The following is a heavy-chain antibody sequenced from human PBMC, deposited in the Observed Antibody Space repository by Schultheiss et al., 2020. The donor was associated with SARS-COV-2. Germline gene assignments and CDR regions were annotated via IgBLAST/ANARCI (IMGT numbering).Heavy chain of an antibody. Sequence: ASVKVSCKASGGTFSSYAISWVRQAPGQGLEWMGGINPNSGGTNYAQKFQGRVTMTRDTSISTAYLQWSSLKASDTAMYYCARVGGRGGESGYVDYWGQGTLVTVSS. D-gene: IGHD3-16*01. CDR3: ARVGGRGGESGYVDY. J-gene: IGHJ4*02. CDR2: INPNSGGT. V-gene: IGHV1-2*02. CDR1: GGTFSSYA.